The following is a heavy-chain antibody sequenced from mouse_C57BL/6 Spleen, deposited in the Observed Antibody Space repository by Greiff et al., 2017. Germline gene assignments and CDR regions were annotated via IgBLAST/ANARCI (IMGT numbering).Heavy chain of an antibody. V-gene: IGHV1-52*01. D-gene: IGHD3-2*02. CDR1: GYTFTSYW. CDR2: IDPSDSET. Sequence: VQLQQPGAELVRPGSSVKLSCKASGYTFTSYWMHWVKQRPIQGLEWIGNIDPSDSETHYNQKFKDKATLTVDKSSSTAYMQLSSLTSEDSAVYYCARQRDSSGPWFAYWGQGTLVTVSA. CDR3: ARQRDSSGPWFAY. J-gene: IGHJ3*01.